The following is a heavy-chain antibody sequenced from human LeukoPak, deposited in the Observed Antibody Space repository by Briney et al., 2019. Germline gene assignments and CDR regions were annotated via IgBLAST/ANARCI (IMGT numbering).Heavy chain of an antibody. V-gene: IGHV1-2*02. D-gene: IGHD3-10*01. CDR2: INPNSGGT. CDR3: ARDSSMVREYYHYYYGMDV. CDR1: GYTFTGYY. Sequence: GASVKVSCKASGYTFTGYYMHWVRQAPGQGLEWMGWINPNSGGTNYAQKFQGRVTMTRDTSISTAYMELSRLRSDDTAVYYCARDSSMVREYYHYYYGMDVWGQGTTVTVSS. J-gene: IGHJ6*02.